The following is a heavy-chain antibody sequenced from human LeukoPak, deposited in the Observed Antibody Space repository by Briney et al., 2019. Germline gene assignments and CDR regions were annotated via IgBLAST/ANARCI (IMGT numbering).Heavy chain of an antibody. CDR3: AKDARPYDSSAYCTS. J-gene: IGHJ4*02. CDR2: ISWNSGSI. CDR1: GFTFDHYT. D-gene: IGHD3-22*01. Sequence: GRSLRLSCAASGFTFDHYTMQWVGQAPGKGLEGGSGISWNSGSIVYEDSVKGRFTIDRDKGKNYLYLQMNSLRTEDMALYYCAKDARPYDSSAYCTSWGQGTLVTVSS. V-gene: IGHV3-9*03.